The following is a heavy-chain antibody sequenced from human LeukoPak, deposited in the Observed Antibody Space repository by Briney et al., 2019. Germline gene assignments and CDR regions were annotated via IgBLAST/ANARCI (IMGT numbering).Heavy chain of an antibody. CDR1: GFTFGDYA. CDR3: TRDLAITMIVVGHAFDI. V-gene: IGHV3-49*04. CDR2: IRSKAYGGTT. Sequence: PGGSLRLSCTASGFTFGDYAMSWVRQAPGKGLEWVGFIRSKAYGGTTEYAASVKGRFTISRDDSKSIAYLQMNSLKTEDTAVYYCTRDLAITMIVVGHAFDIWGQGTMVTVSS. D-gene: IGHD3-22*01. J-gene: IGHJ3*02.